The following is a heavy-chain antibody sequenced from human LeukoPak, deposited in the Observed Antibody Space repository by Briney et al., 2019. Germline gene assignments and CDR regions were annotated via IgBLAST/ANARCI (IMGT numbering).Heavy chain of an antibody. Sequence: GGSLRLSCAASGFTFSSYAMSWVRQAPGKGLEWVSAISGSGGSTYYADSVKGRFTISRDSSKNTLYLQMNSLRAEDTAVYYCAGYNCSSTRCHTGGFDYWGQGTLVTVSS. V-gene: IGHV3-23*01. J-gene: IGHJ4*02. D-gene: IGHD2-2*02. CDR3: AGYNCSSTRCHTGGFDY. CDR1: GFTFSSYA. CDR2: ISGSGGST.